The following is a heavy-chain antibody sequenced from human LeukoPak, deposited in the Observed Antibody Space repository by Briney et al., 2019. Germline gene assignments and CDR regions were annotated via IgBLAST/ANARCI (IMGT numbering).Heavy chain of an antibody. Sequence: GGSLRLSCAASGFTFSSYSMNWVRQAPGKGLEWVAVIWYDGSNKYYADSVKGRFTISRDNSKNTLYLQMNSLRAEDTAVYYCAREGGSYPYYYYGMDVWGQGTTVTVSS. CDR1: GFTFSSYS. J-gene: IGHJ6*02. D-gene: IGHD1-26*01. V-gene: IGHV3-33*08. CDR2: IWYDGSNK. CDR3: AREGGSYPYYYYGMDV.